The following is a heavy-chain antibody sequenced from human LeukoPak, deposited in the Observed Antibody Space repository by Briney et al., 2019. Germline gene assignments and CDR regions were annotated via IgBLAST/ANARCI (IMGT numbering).Heavy chain of an antibody. CDR3: ARVHYSGTYFSQNYFDY. J-gene: IGHJ4*02. D-gene: IGHD1-26*01. CDR1: GYTFTSYD. Sequence: SVTVSCKASGYTFTSYDISWVRQAAGQGLEWMGRMNPNSGNTDYAQKFQGRGTITRNTSISTAYMELSSLRSDDTAVYYCARVHYSGTYFSQNYFDYWGQGTLATVSS. CDR2: MNPNSGNT. V-gene: IGHV1-8*01.